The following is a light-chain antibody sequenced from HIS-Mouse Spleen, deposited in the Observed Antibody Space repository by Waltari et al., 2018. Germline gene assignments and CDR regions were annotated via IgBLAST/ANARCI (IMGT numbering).Light chain of an antibody. CDR2: LGS. CDR3: MQALQTPPFT. V-gene: IGKV2-28*01. CDR1: PSLLHSNGYND. Sequence: DIVMTQSPLSLPVTPGEPASIPCRSTPSLLHSNGYNDLDWYLKKPGQSPQLLIYLGSNRASGVPDRFSGSGSGTDFTLKISRVEAEDVGVYYCMQALQTPPFTFGPGTKVDIK. J-gene: IGKJ3*01.